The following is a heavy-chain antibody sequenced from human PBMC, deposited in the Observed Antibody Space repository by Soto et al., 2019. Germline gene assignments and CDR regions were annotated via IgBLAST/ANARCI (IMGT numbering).Heavy chain of an antibody. V-gene: IGHV3-11*05. CDR3: ARVVDTAMVYSYNWFDP. D-gene: IGHD5-18*01. CDR2: ISSSSSYT. CDR1: GFTFSDYY. Sequence: QVQLVESGGGLVKPGGSLRLSCAASGFTFSDYYMSWIRQAPGKGLEWVSYISSSSSYTNYADSVKGRFTISRDNAKNSLNLQMNSLRAEDTAVYYCARVVDTAMVYSYNWFDPWGQGTLVTVSS. J-gene: IGHJ5*02.